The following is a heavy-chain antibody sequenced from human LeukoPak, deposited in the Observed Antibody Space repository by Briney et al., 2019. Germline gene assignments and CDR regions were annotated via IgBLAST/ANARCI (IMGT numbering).Heavy chain of an antibody. Sequence: GGSLRLSCAASGFTFSSYAMHWVRQAPGKGLEWVAVISYDGSNKYYADSVKGRFTISRDNSKNTLYLQMNSLRAEDTAVYYCAPQGDGYNSPLDYWGQGTLVTVSS. CDR2: ISYDGSNK. CDR1: GFTFSSYA. V-gene: IGHV3-30*04. J-gene: IGHJ4*02. D-gene: IGHD5-24*01. CDR3: APQGDGYNSPLDY.